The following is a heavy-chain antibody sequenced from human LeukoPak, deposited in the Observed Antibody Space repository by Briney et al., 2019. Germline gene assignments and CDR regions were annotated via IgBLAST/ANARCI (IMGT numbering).Heavy chain of an antibody. Sequence: GGSLRLSCAASGFTFSNYDMHWVRQAPGKGLEWVAVISYHGTIIYYSDSVKGRFTISRDNSKNTLSLQMNSLRVEDTAVYYCAKTGTTDPGDYWGQGILVTVSS. CDR3: AKTGTTDPGDY. J-gene: IGHJ4*02. CDR2: ISYHGTII. D-gene: IGHD4-17*01. V-gene: IGHV3-30*18. CDR1: GFTFSNYD.